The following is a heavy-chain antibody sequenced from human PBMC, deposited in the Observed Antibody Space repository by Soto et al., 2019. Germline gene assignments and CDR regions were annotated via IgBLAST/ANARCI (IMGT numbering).Heavy chain of an antibody. J-gene: IGHJ6*03. CDR1: GLTFPSYA. V-gene: IGHV3-23*01. D-gene: IGHD2-2*01. CDR3: AKGSSSTQYLNYYFYHMDV. Sequence: LLESGGGLVQPGGSLRLSCAASGLTFPSYAMNWVRQAPGKGLEWVSAIGGSGANTYYADSVKGRFTISRDNSKKPVYLQMNSLRAEDTAVYYCAKGSSSTQYLNYYFYHMDVWGKGTTVSVSS. CDR2: IGGSGANT.